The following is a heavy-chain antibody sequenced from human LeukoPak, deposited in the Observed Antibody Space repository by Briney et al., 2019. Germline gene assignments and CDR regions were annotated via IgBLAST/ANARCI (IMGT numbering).Heavy chain of an antibody. CDR1: GVTFSSYA. J-gene: IGHJ6*03. CDR3: ASRDYVWGSYRYYYMDV. Sequence: SVKVSCKASGVTFSSYAISWVRQAPGQGLEWMGGIIPIFGTANYAQKFQGRVTITADKSTSTAYMGLSSLRSEDTAVYYCASRDYVWGSYRYYYMDVWGKGTTVTVSS. D-gene: IGHD3-16*02. CDR2: IIPIFGTA. V-gene: IGHV1-69*06.